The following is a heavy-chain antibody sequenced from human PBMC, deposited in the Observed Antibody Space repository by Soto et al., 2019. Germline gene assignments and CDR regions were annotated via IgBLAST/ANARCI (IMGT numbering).Heavy chain of an antibody. CDR2: INHSGST. J-gene: IGHJ4*02. D-gene: IGHD4-4*01. Sequence: QVQLQQWGAGLLKPSETLSLTCAVYGGSFSGYYWSWIRQPPGKGLEWIGEINHSGSTNYNPSLKSRFTISVDTSKNQFSLKLSSVTAADTAVYYCARNVGNSYYFDYWGQGTLVTVSS. CDR1: GGSFSGYY. CDR3: ARNVGNSYYFDY. V-gene: IGHV4-34*01.